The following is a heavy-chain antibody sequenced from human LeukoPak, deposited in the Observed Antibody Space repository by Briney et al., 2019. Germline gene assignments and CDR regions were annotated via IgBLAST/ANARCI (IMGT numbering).Heavy chain of an antibody. Sequence: PGGSLRLSCATSGFTLRNYAMAWVRQAPGKGLEWVSAMSGSGISTYYADSVKGRFTISRDESKNTLYLQMNSLRADDTAVYYCAKRASERAGGFAIWGQGTMVTVSS. CDR1: GFTLRNYA. V-gene: IGHV3-23*01. CDR3: AKRASERAGGFAI. D-gene: IGHD4-23*01. J-gene: IGHJ3*02. CDR2: MSGSGIST.